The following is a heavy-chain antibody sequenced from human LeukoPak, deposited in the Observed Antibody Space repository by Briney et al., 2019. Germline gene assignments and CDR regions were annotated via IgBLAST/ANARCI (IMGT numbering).Heavy chain of an antibody. V-gene: IGHV1-3*03. Sequence: GASVKVSCKASGYTFTSYAVHWVRQAPGQRLEWMGWINAGNGNTKYSQEFQGRVTITRDTSASTAYMELSSLRSEDMSVYYCARSYCSGGSCNWFDPWGQGTLVTVSS. D-gene: IGHD2-15*01. J-gene: IGHJ5*02. CDR2: INAGNGNT. CDR1: GYTFTSYA. CDR3: ARSYCSGGSCNWFDP.